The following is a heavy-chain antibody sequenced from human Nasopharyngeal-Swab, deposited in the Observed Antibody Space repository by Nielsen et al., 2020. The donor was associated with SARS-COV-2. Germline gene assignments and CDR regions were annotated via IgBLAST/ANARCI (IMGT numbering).Heavy chain of an antibody. CDR2: INWNGGST. J-gene: IGHJ6*02. V-gene: IGHV3-20*01. Sequence: GESLKISCAASGFTFDDYGMSWVRQAPGKGLEWVSGINWNGGSTGYADSVKGRFTISRDNAKNSLYLQMNSLRAEDTALYHCVREHYYDSSGYYYYGMDVWGQGTTVTVSS. CDR3: VREHYYDSSGYYYYGMDV. CDR1: GFTFDDYG. D-gene: IGHD3-22*01.